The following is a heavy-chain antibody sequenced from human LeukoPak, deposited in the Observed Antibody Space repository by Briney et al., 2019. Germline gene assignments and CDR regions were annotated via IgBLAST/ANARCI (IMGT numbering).Heavy chain of an antibody. CDR1: GGSISSYY. CDR2: MYYRGST. CDR3: ATTTIRLGY. D-gene: IGHD1-26*01. V-gene: IGHV4-39*07. J-gene: IGHJ4*02. Sequence: PSETLSLTCTVYGGSISSYYWSWIRQPPGKGLEWIGSMYYRGSTYHNPSLKSRVTISVDTSKNQFSLKLSSVTAADTAVYYCATTTIRLGYWGQGTLVTVSS.